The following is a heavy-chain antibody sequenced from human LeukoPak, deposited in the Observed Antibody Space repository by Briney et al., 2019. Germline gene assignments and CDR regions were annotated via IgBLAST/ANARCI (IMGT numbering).Heavy chain of an antibody. J-gene: IGHJ4*02. CDR3: ARGYFDWLPYFLDY. Sequence: GAXVKVSCKASAGTFSSYAISWVRQAPGQGLEWMGGIIPIFGTANYAQKFQGRVTITTDESTSTAYMELSSLRSEDTAVYYCARGYFDWLPYFLDYWGQGTLVTVSS. CDR2: IIPIFGTA. V-gene: IGHV1-69*05. D-gene: IGHD3-9*01. CDR1: AGTFSSYA.